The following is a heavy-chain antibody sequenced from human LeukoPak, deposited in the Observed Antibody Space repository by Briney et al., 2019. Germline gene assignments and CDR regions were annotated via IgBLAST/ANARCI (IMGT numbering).Heavy chain of an antibody. J-gene: IGHJ4*02. CDR2: MNPNNGDS. V-gene: IGHV1-8*03. Sequence: ASVKVSCKASVYTFTNYHINWVRQATGQRLEWMGWMNPNNGDSGYAQKFQGRVTITRDTSISTSYMELRSLRSDDTAVYFCARTTSFTASGYDYWGQGTLVTVSS. D-gene: IGHD6-25*01. CDR3: ARTTSFTASGYDY. CDR1: VYTFTNYH.